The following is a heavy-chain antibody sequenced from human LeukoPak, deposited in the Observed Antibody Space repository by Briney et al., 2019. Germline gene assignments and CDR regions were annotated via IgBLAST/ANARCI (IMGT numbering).Heavy chain of an antibody. CDR2: ISAYNGNT. CDR3: ARDNGDYVDY. CDR1: GYTFTSYG. D-gene: IGHD4-17*01. Sequence: GASVTLCCKASGYTFTSYGISWVRQAPGHGLEWMGWISAYNGNTNYAQKLQGRVTMTTDTSTSTAYMELRSLRSDDTAVYYCARDNGDYVDYWGQGTLVTVSS. J-gene: IGHJ4*02. V-gene: IGHV1-18*01.